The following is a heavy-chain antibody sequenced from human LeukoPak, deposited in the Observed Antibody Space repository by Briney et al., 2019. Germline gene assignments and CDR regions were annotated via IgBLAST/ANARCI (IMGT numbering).Heavy chain of an antibody. D-gene: IGHD5-18*01. J-gene: IGHJ4*02. Sequence: GGSLRLSCAASGFTFSSYAMSWVRQAPGKGLEWVSAISGSGGSTYYADSVKGRFTISRDNSKNTLFLQMNSLRAEDTAIYYCAKGGHSYGDAFDYWGQGTLVTVSS. CDR3: AKGGHSYGDAFDY. CDR2: ISGSGGST. V-gene: IGHV3-23*01. CDR1: GFTFSSYA.